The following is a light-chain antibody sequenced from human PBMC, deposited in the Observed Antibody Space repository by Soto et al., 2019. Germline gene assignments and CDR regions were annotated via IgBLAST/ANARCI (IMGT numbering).Light chain of an antibody. Sequence: EVVLTQSPGTLSLSPGERATLSCRASQSVSGSDLAWYQQKPGQAPRPLISGASRRATGVPDRFSGSGSGTDFTLTISRLEPEDFAVYYCQQYGSSPWTFGQGTKVDIK. J-gene: IGKJ1*01. CDR2: GAS. CDR3: QQYGSSPWT. V-gene: IGKV3-20*01. CDR1: QSVSGSD.